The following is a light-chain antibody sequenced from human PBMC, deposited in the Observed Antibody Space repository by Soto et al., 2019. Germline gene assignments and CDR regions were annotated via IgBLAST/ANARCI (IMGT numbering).Light chain of an antibody. J-gene: IGKJ3*01. V-gene: IGKV3-20*01. CDR3: QQYGISPRFFT. Sequence: EIVLTQSPRTLSLSPGERATLSCRASQSITNSFLAWYQQKPGQAPRLLIYGASSRATGIPEKFIGSGSGSDFSLTIGRLEPEDSAVYYCQQYGISPRFFTFGPGTKVDIK. CDR1: QSITNSF. CDR2: GAS.